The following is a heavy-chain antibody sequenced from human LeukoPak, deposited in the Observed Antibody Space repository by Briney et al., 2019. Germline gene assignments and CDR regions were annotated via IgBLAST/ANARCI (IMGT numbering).Heavy chain of an antibody. CDR1: GFSLSTSGMC. V-gene: IGHV2-70*11. D-gene: IGHD3-10*01. J-gene: IGHJ4*02. CDR2: IDWDDDK. CDR3: ARIRRFNYDSGNPIDY. Sequence: SGPALVKPTQTLTLTCIISGFSLSTSGMCVSWIRQPPGKALEWLARIDWDDDKYYNTSLKTRLTISKDTSKNQVVLTMTNIDPVNPGTYYCARIRRFNYDSGNPIDYWGQGTLVTVSS.